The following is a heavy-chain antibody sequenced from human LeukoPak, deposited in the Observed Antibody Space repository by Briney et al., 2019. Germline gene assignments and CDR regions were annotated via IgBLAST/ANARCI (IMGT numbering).Heavy chain of an antibody. CDR1: GFTFSSYW. Sequence: PGGSLRLSCAASGFTFSSYWMSWVRQAPGKGLEWVANIKQDGSEEYYVDSVKGLFIISRDNAKNSLYLQMNSLRAEDTAVYYCARASYRYDFWSGYYPPYWFDPWGQGTLVTVSS. CDR3: ARASYRYDFWSGYYPPYWFDP. J-gene: IGHJ5*02. CDR2: IKQDGSEE. V-gene: IGHV3-7*01. D-gene: IGHD3-3*01.